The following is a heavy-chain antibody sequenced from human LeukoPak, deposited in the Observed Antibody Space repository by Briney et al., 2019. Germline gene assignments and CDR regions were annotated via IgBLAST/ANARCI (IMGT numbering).Heavy chain of an antibody. Sequence: SETLSLTCAVYGGSFSGYYWSWIRQPPGKGLEWVGYIYYSGSTNSNPSLKSRVTISVDTSKNQFSLKLSSVTAADTAVYYCARGSGYSSSYNTFDYWGQGTLVTASS. V-gene: IGHV4-59*08. J-gene: IGHJ4*02. CDR2: IYYSGST. CDR1: GGSFSGYY. CDR3: ARGSGYSSSYNTFDY. D-gene: IGHD6-6*01.